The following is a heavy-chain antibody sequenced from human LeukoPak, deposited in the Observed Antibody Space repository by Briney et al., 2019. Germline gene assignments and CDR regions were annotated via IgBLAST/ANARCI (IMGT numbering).Heavy chain of an antibody. CDR1: GLIFSNYW. Sequence: PGGSLRLSCAASGLIFSNYWMGWVRQAPGKGLEWVASINQDASEKYYVDSVKGRFTISRDNAKNSLYLQMNSLRAEDTAVYYCAREGGIAARSNWFDPWGQGTLVTVSS. CDR3: AREGGIAARSNWFDP. D-gene: IGHD6-6*01. J-gene: IGHJ5*02. CDR2: INQDASEK. V-gene: IGHV3-7*01.